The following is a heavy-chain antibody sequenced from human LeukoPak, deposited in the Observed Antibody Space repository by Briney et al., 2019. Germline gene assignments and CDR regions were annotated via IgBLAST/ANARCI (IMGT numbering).Heavy chain of an antibody. CDR3: ASIVCGYFDY. V-gene: IGHV4-59*01. CDR1: CGSIISCY. Sequence: SETLSLPCTVSCGSIISCYCSWIRQPPGEGLEWIGYIYYSGSTNYNPSLKSRVTISVDTSKNQFSLKLSSVTAADTAVYYCASIVCGYFDYWGQGTLVTVSS. CDR2: IYYSGST. J-gene: IGHJ4*02. D-gene: IGHD5/OR15-5a*01.